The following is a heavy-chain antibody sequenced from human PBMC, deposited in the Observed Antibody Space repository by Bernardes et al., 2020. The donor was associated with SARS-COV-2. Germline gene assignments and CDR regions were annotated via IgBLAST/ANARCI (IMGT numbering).Heavy chain of an antibody. CDR3: ARGSSWSIDY. D-gene: IGHD6-13*01. CDR2: INGGNGNT. J-gene: IGHJ4*02. Sequence: ASVKVSCKASGYTFTGYTMHWMRQAPGQRLEWMGWINGGNGNTKYSQTFQGRATITRDTSASTTYMELSSLTSEDTAVYYCARGSSWSIDYWGQGTLVTVSS. V-gene: IGHV1-3*01. CDR1: GYTFTGYT.